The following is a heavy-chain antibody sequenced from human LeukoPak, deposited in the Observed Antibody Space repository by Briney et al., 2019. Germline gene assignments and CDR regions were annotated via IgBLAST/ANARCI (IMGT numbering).Heavy chain of an antibody. CDR1: GGSITVYY. CDR2: ISYSGST. J-gene: IGHJ4*02. D-gene: IGHD6-6*01. Sequence: KPSETLSLTCSVSGGSITVYYWNWIRQSLGKGLEWIGSISYSGSTNYNPSLKSRVTISIDTSKNRFSLKVSSVIAADTAMYYCARGGSRSYTSSTLDYWGQGTLVTVSS. CDR3: ARGGSRSYTSSTLDY. V-gene: IGHV4-59*12.